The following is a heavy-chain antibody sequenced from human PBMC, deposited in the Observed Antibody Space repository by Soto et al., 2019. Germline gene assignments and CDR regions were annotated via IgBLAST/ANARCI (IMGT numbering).Heavy chain of an antibody. V-gene: IGHV6-1*01. CDR3: ARQPIVVVPAAMGMFDY. J-gene: IGHJ4*02. D-gene: IGHD2-2*01. CDR2: TYYRSKWYN. Sequence: SQTLSLTCAISGDSVSSNSAAWNWIRQSPSRGLEWLGRTYYRSKWYNDYAVSVKSRITINPDTSKNQFSLQLNSVTPEDTAVYYCARQPIVVVPAAMGMFDYWGQGTLVTVSS. CDR1: GDSVSSNSAA.